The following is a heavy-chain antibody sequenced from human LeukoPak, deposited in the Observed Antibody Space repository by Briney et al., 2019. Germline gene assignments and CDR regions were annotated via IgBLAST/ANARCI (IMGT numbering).Heavy chain of an antibody. V-gene: IGHV3-30-3*01. CDR3: ARLFGAFDI. CDR2: ISYDGSNK. CDR1: GFTFSSYA. D-gene: IGHD3-10*01. J-gene: IGHJ3*02. Sequence: GRSLRLSCAASGFTFSSYAMHWVRQAPGKGLEWVAVISYDGSNKYYADSVKGRFTISRDNSKNTLYLQMNSLRAEDTAVYYCARLFGAFDIWGQGTMVAVSS.